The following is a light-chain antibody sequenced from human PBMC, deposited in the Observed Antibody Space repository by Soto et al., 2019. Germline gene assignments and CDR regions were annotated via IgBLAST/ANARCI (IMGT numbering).Light chain of an antibody. CDR1: QRIGSN. J-gene: IGKJ1*01. Sequence: EIVMTQSPATLSASPGDTVTLSCRASQRIGSNLAWYQQKPGQAPRLLIYGASTRATGVPARFSGSGSETEFTLTISSLQSEDFALYHCQQLIRLTFGQGTRLALK. CDR3: QQLIRLT. CDR2: GAS. V-gene: IGKV3-15*01.